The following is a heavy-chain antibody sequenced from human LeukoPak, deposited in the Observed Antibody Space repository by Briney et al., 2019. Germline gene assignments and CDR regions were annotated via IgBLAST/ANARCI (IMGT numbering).Heavy chain of an antibody. V-gene: IGHV1-46*01. CDR2: INPSGGST. CDR1: GYTXTSYY. CDR3: ARWDWGFGAFDI. Sequence: ASVKVSCKASGYTXTSYYMHWVRQAPGQGLEWMGIINPSGGSTSYAQKFQGRVTMTRDTSTSTVYMELSSLRSEDTAVYYCARWDWGFGAFDIWGQGTMVTVSS. J-gene: IGHJ3*02. D-gene: IGHD7-27*01.